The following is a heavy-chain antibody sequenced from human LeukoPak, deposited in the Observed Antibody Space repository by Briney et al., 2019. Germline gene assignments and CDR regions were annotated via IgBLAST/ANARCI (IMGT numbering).Heavy chain of an antibody. V-gene: IGHV2-70*04. D-gene: IGHD3-22*01. Sequence: SGPTLVNPTQTLTLTCTFSGFSLTTTGMRVMWIRQPPGKALEWLARIDWDDDKFYSASLKTRLTISKDTYKNQVVLTMTNMDPVDTATYHCARGSGYSRFDYWGQGTLVTVSS. J-gene: IGHJ4*02. CDR1: GFSLTTTGMR. CDR3: ARGSGYSRFDY. CDR2: IDWDDDK.